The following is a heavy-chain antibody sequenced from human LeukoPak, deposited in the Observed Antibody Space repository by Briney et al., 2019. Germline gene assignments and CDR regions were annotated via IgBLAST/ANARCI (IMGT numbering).Heavy chain of an antibody. CDR2: VDPNSGDT. J-gene: IGHJ4*02. V-gene: IGHV1-2*02. CDR1: GYTFTDYY. CDR3: ARGKTMVYCGGDCYRFDN. Sequence: ASVKVSCKASGYTFTDYYLHWVRQTPGQGLEWMGCVDPNSGDTNYAQKFQGSVTMTRDTSISTAYMELNRLRSDDTAVYYCARGKTMVYCGGDCYRFDNWGQGTLVTVSS. D-gene: IGHD2-21*02.